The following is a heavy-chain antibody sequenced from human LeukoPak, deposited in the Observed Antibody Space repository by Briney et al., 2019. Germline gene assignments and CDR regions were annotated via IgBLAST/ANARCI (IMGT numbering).Heavy chain of an antibody. CDR1: GGSISSYY. V-gene: IGHV4-59*01. Sequence: PSETLSLTCTVSGGSISSYYWSWIRQPPGKGLEWIGYIYYSGSTNYNPSLKSRVTISVDTSKNQFSLKLSSVTAADTAVYYCARFYGDYPFYYHYYYGMDVWGQGTTVTVSS. D-gene: IGHD4-17*01. CDR2: IYYSGST. J-gene: IGHJ6*02. CDR3: ARFYGDYPFYYHYYYGMDV.